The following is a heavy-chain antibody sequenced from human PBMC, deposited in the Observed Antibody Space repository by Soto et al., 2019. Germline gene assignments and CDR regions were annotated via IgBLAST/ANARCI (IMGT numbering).Heavy chain of an antibody. CDR2: IYPGDSGT. J-gene: IGHJ6*02. Sequence: PGESLKISCXGSGYTFTNYWIGWVRQMPGKGLEWMGIIYPGDSGTKYNPSFQGQVTISADKSITTTYLRWTSLKASDTAIYYCAASISYYGMDVWGQGTTVTVSS. CDR3: AASISYYGMDV. V-gene: IGHV5-51*01. CDR1: GYTFTNYW.